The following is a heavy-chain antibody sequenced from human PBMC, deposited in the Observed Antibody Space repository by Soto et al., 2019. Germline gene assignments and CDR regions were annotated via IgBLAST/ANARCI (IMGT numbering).Heavy chain of an antibody. D-gene: IGHD6-19*01. Sequence: PSETLSLTCTVSGGSVSSGSYYWSWIRQPPGKGLEWIGYIYYSGSTNYNPSLKSRVTISVDTSKNQFSLKLSSVTAADTAVYYCARPISGWSGGLFDYWGQGTLVTVSS. CDR1: GGSVSSGSYY. CDR2: IYYSGST. J-gene: IGHJ4*02. CDR3: ARPISGWSGGLFDY. V-gene: IGHV4-61*01.